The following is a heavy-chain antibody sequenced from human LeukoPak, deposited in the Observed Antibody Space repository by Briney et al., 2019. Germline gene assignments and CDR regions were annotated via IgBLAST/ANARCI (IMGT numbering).Heavy chain of an antibody. CDR3: ARGSYSSSWYGAFDI. D-gene: IGHD6-13*01. V-gene: IGHV3-20*04. J-gene: IGHJ3*02. Sequence: GGSLRLSCAASGFTFDDYGMSWVRQAPGKGLEWVSGINWNGGSTGYADSVKGRFTISRDNAKNSLYLQMNSLRAEDTALYYCARGSYSSSWYGAFDIWGQGTMVTVSS. CDR2: INWNGGST. CDR1: GFTFDDYG.